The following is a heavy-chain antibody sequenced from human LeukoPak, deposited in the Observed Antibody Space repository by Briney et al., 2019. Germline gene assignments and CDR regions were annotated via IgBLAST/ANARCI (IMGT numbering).Heavy chain of an antibody. D-gene: IGHD3-16*01. V-gene: IGHV3-21*01. CDR3: ARGRQGGYFDY. Sequence: GGSLRLSCAASGFTFSGYSMNWVRQAPGKGLEWVSSISSSSSYIYYADSVKGRFTISRDNAKNSLYLQMNSLRAEDTAVYYCARGRQGGYFDYWGQGTLVTVSS. CDR1: GFTFSGYS. CDR2: ISSSSSYI. J-gene: IGHJ4*02.